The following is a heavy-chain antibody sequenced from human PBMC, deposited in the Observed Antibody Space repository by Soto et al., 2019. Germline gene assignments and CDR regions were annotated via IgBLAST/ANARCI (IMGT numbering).Heavy chain of an antibody. CDR2: IYYSGST. D-gene: IGHD3-10*01. J-gene: IGHJ4*02. V-gene: IGHV4-61*01. CDR3: ARSITMVRGVITLHDY. Sequence: PSETVSLTCTVSCGSVSSGSYYWSWIRQPPGKGLEWIGYIYYSGSTNYNPSLKSRVAISVDTSKNQFSLKLSSVTAADTAVYYCARSITMVRGVITLHDYWGQGTLVTVSS. CDR1: CGSVSSGSYY.